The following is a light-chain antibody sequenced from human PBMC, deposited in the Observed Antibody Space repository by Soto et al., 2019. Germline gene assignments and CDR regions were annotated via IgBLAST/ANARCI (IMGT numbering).Light chain of an antibody. V-gene: IGKV3-15*01. Sequence: EIVMTQSPATLSVSPGERATLSCRASQSVSSNLAWYQQKPGQAPRLLIYGASTRATGIPARCSGSGSGTEFTHTISSLQSEDFAVYYWQQYNNWPHRTFGQGTKVEIK. CDR3: QQYNNWPHRT. CDR1: QSVSSN. CDR2: GAS. J-gene: IGKJ1*01.